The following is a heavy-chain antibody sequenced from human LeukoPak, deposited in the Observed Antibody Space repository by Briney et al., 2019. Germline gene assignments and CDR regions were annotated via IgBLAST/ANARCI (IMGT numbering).Heavy chain of an antibody. CDR1: GDSISDGSYF. V-gene: IGHV4-61*02. CDR2: IYTSGST. Sequence: SETLSLTCTVSGDSISDGSYFWNWIRQPAGKGLEWIGRIYTSGSTNYNPSLKSRVTISRDMSKNQFSLKLNSVTAAGTAVYYCARESAPDGWYSSTWYSLDYWGQGTLVTVSS. D-gene: IGHD6-13*01. J-gene: IGHJ4*02. CDR3: ARESAPDGWYSSTWYSLDY.